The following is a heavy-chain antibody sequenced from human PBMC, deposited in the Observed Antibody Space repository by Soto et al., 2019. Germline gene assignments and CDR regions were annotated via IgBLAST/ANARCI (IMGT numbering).Heavy chain of an antibody. V-gene: IGHV1-24*01. J-gene: IGHJ4*02. Sequence: ASVKVSCKVSGYTLTELSMHWVRQAPGKGLEWMGGFDPEDGETIYAQKFQGRVTMTEETSTDTAYMELGSRRSEDTAVYYCATDLDYWGQGTLVTVSS. CDR2: FDPEDGET. CDR3: ATDLDY. CDR1: GYTLTELS.